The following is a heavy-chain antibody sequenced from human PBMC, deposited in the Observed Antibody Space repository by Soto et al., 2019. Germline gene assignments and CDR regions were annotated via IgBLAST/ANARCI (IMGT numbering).Heavy chain of an antibody. V-gene: IGHV1-46*03. CDR2: INPSGGST. CDR3: ARHGDDDILTSYMDV. CDR1: GYTFTSYY. D-gene: IGHD3-9*01. J-gene: IGHJ6*03. Sequence: QVQLVQSGAEVKKPGASVKVSCKASGYTFTSYYMHWVRQAPGQGLELMGIINPSGGSTSYAQKFQGRVTMTRDTSTSTVYMELSSLRSEDTAVYYCARHGDDDILTSYMDVWGKGTTVTVSS.